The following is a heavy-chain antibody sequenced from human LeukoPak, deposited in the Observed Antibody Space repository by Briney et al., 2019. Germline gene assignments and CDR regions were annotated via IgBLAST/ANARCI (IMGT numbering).Heavy chain of an antibody. CDR1: GFTFSSYW. CDR3: ARAVSGYYERSTGFFDY. J-gene: IGHJ4*02. Sequence: PGGSLRLSCAASGFTFSSYWMSWVRQAPGKGLEWVANIKQDGGEKYHVDSVKGRFTISRDNAKNSLYLQMNSLRAEDTAVYYCARAVSGYYERSTGFFDYWGQGTLVTVSS. V-gene: IGHV3-7*01. D-gene: IGHD3-22*01. CDR2: IKQDGGEK.